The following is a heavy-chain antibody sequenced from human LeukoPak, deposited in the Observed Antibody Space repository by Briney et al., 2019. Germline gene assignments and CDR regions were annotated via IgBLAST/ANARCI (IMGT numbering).Heavy chain of an antibody. J-gene: IGHJ4*02. D-gene: IGHD3-10*01. CDR3: AREGGSGSYPHFDY. V-gene: IGHV1-2*02. CDR2: INPNSGGT. CDR1: GYTFTGYY. Sequence: ASVKVSCKASGYTFTGYYMHWVRQAPGQGLEWMGWINPNSGGTNYAQKFQGRVTMTRDTSISTAYMELSRLRSDDTAVYYCAREGGSGSYPHFDYWGQGTLATVSS.